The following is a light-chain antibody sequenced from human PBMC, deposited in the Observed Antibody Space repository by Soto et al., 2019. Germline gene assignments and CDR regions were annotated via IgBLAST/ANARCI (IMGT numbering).Light chain of an antibody. CDR3: QQFSSYPLT. Sequence: EIVMTQSRATLSLSPGERATLSCWASQTVRNNYLAWYQQKPGQAPRLLIYDASSRATGIPDRFSGGGSGTDFTLTISRLEPEDFAVYYCQQFSSYPLTFGGGTKV. CDR2: DAS. V-gene: IGKV3-20*01. J-gene: IGKJ4*01. CDR1: QTVRNNY.